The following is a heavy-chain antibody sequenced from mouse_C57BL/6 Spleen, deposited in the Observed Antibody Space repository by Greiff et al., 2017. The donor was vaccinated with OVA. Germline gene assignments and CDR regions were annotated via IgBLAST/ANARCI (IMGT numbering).Heavy chain of an antibody. CDR3: ARGVLRYYFDY. Sequence: QVQLQQSGAELVKPGASVKLSCKASGYTFTSYWMQWVKQRPGQGLEWIGEIDPSDSYINYNQKFKGKSTFTVDTSSSTAYMQLSSLTSEDSAVYYCARGVLRYYFDYWGQGTTLTVSS. V-gene: IGHV1-50*01. CDR1: GYTFTSYW. J-gene: IGHJ2*01. D-gene: IGHD1-1*01. CDR2: IDPSDSYI.